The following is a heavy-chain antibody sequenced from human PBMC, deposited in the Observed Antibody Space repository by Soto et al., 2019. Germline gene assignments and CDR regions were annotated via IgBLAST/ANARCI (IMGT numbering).Heavy chain of an antibody. CDR1: GLPFSASG. J-gene: IGHJ5*02. Sequence: GGSLRLSCAASGLPFSASGMHWVRQAPGKGLEWVAMIWSDGSKEYYADSVKGRFTITRDNSKNMIFLQMDSLRAEDTAVYYCARDKGTTCLDTWGQGNLVTVSS. D-gene: IGHD1-26*01. CDR3: ARDKGTTCLDT. CDR2: IWSDGSKE. V-gene: IGHV3-33*01.